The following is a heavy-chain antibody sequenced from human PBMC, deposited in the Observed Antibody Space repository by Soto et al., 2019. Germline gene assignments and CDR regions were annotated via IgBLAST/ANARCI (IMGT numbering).Heavy chain of an antibody. CDR2: IHTSGSP. V-gene: IGHV4-4*07. J-gene: IGHJ4*02. Sequence: SETLSLTCTVSGGSISSYYCSWIRQAAGKGLEWIGRIHTSGSPNYNPSLKSRVTMSADTSKNQFSPKLTSVTAADTAVYYCATGGTYFDYWGQGTLVTVSS. CDR1: GGSISSYY. CDR3: ATGGTYFDY.